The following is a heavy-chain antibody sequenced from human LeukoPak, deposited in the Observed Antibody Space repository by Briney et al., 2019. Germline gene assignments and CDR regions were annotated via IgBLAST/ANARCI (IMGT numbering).Heavy chain of an antibody. V-gene: IGHV3-21*01. CDR2: ISSSSSYI. J-gene: IGHJ4*02. CDR3: ARDDIIEMATILNY. CDR1: RFTFSDHA. D-gene: IGHD5-24*01. Sequence: GGSLRLSCAASRFTFSDHAMNWVRQAPGKGLEWVSSISSSSSYIYYADSVKGRFTISRDNAKNSLYLQMNSLRAEDTAVYYCARDDIIEMATILNYWGQGTLVTVSS.